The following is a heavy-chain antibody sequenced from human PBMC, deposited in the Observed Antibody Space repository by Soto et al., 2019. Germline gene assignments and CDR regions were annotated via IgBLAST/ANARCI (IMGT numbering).Heavy chain of an antibody. J-gene: IGHJ4*02. CDR1: GFTFSSYS. D-gene: IGHD6-19*01. Sequence: GGSLRLSCAASGFTFSSYSMNWVRQAPGKGLEWVSSISSSSSYIYYADSVKGRFTISRDNAKNSLYLQMNSLRAEDTAVYYCARDESQWLVRGQVDYWGQGTLVTVSS. CDR3: ARDESQWLVRGQVDY. V-gene: IGHV3-21*01. CDR2: ISSSSSYI.